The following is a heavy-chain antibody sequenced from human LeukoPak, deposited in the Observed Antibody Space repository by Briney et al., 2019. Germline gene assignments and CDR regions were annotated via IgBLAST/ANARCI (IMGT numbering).Heavy chain of an antibody. CDR1: GGSISSYY. CDR3: ARRTVTMVRGVNQSYYYYYMDV. J-gene: IGHJ6*03. D-gene: IGHD3-10*01. Sequence: SETLSLTCTVSGGSISSYYWSWIRQPPGKGLEWIGEINHSGSTNYNPSLKSRVTISVDTSKNQFSLKLSSVTAADTAVYYCARRTVTMVRGVNQSYYYYYMDVWGKGTTVTISS. V-gene: IGHV4-34*01. CDR2: INHSGST.